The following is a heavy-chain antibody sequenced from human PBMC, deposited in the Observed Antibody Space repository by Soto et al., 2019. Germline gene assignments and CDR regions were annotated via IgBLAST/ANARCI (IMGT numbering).Heavy chain of an antibody. CDR2: ISSSSSTI. CDR1: GFTFSDYY. J-gene: IGHJ4*02. D-gene: IGHD2-15*01. V-gene: IGHV3-11*04. Sequence: GGSLRLSCAASGFTFSDYYMSWIRQAPGKGLEWVSYISSSSSTIYYADSVKGRFTISRDNAKNSLYLQMNSLRDEDTAVYYCARAPSFQNGWSIDYWGQGTLVTVSS. CDR3: ARAPSFQNGWSIDY.